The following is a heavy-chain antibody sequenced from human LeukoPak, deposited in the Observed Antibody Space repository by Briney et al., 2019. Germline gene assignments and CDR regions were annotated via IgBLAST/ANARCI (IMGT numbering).Heavy chain of an antibody. J-gene: IGHJ4*02. CDR3: ARGELGHFDY. CDR2: IYYSGNT. CDR1: GGSISSGGYY. V-gene: IGHV4-31*03. Sequence: SETLSLTCTVSGGSISSGGYYWSWIRQHPGKGLEWIGYIYYSGNTHYNPSLKSRVTISVDTSKNQFSLKLSSVTAADTAVYYCARGELGHFDYWGQGTLVTVSS. D-gene: IGHD7-27*01.